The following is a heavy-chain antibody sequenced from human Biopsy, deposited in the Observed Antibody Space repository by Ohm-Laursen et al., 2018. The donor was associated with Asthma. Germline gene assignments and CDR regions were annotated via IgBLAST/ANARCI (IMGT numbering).Heavy chain of an antibody. J-gene: IGHJ5*02. D-gene: IGHD3-22*01. V-gene: IGHV3-23*01. Sequence: FLRLSCTASGFAFNNSSMTWVRQAPGKGLEWVSSISASGVRTFYADSVKGRFTVSRDSSRNTLYLQLSTLRIEDTAVYFCAKITTDRQKANNWFDPWGQGALVTVSS. CDR1: GFAFNNSS. CDR2: ISASGVRT. CDR3: AKITTDRQKANNWFDP.